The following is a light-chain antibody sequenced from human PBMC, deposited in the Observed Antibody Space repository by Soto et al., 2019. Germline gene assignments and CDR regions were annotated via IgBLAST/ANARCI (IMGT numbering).Light chain of an antibody. CDR3: QQFSHYPRT. Sequence: AIQLTQSPSSLSASVGDRVTITCRASQGISTALAWYQQKPGQTPKLLLYDASSLEGGVPTRFSGRGSGTDFALSITNLQPEDFATYYCQQFSHYPRTLGQGTKV. CDR2: DAS. CDR1: QGISTA. V-gene: IGKV1D-13*01. J-gene: IGKJ1*01.